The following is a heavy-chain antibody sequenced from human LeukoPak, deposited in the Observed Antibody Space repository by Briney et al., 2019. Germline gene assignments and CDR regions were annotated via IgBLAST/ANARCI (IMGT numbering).Heavy chain of an antibody. CDR3: AKFDPGYSPMDFDY. CDR2: IWYDGSNK. Sequence: PGGSLRLSCAASGFTFSSYGMHWVRQAPGKGLEWVAVIWYDGSNKYYADSVKGRFTISRDNSKNTLYLQMNSLRAEDTAVYYCAKFDPGYSPMDFDYWGQGTLVTVSS. CDR1: GFTFSSYG. J-gene: IGHJ4*02. D-gene: IGHD3-22*01. V-gene: IGHV3-33*06.